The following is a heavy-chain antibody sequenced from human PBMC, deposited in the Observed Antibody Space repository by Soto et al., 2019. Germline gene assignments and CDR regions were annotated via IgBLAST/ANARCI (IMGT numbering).Heavy chain of an antibody. D-gene: IGHD5-18*01. J-gene: IGHJ6*02. CDR1: GYTFKNYY. CDR2: INPTGGST. Sequence: ASVKVSCKASGYTFKNYYIHWVRQAPGQGLEWMAIINPTGGSTNYAQRFQGRVTLTRDTSTSTVYMELSSLRSEDTAVYYCARGGTIQLWLLWYHYYGMDVWGQGTTVTVYS. CDR3: ARGGTIQLWLLWYHYYGMDV. V-gene: IGHV1-46*02.